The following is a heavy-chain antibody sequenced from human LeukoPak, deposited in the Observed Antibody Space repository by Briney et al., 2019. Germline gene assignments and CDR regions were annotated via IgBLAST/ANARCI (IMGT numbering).Heavy chain of an antibody. CDR2: MNPNSGNT. D-gene: IGHD5-18*01. CDR3: ARSGYSYGYAYYYYMDV. V-gene: IGHV1-8*01. J-gene: IGHJ6*03. CDR1: GYTFTSYD. Sequence: VASVKVSCKASGYTFTSYDINWVRQATGQGLEWMGWMNPNSGNTGYAQKFQGRVTMTRNTSISTAYMELSSLRSENTAVYYCARSGYSYGYAYYYYMDVRGKGTTVTISS.